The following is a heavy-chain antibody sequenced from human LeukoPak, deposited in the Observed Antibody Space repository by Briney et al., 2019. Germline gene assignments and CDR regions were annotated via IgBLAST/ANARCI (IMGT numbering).Heavy chain of an antibody. CDR2: INPKSGAT. J-gene: IGHJ5*02. V-gene: IGHV1-2*02. CDR3: TSGMVQGIIIPSS. CDR1: GYTFTDYY. Sequence: GASVKVSCKASGYTFTDYYIHWVRQAPGQGLEWMGWINPKSGATKNAQKFQDRVTMTRDTSITTAYMDLSRLRSDDTAMCYCTSGMVQGIIIPSSWGQGTLFTVSS. D-gene: IGHD3-10*01.